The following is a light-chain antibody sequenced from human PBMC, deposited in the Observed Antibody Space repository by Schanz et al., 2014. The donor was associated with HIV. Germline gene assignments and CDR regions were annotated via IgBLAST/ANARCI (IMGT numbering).Light chain of an antibody. Sequence: IQMTQSPSTVSASIGDRVTITCRASQTIGRFLAWYQQKPGTAPVLLIYQASTLETGVPSRFSGSGSGTQFTLTISGLQPDDFATYYCQHYSLYPTWTFGQGTKVEMK. CDR3: QHYSLYPTWT. CDR1: QTIGRF. CDR2: QAS. V-gene: IGKV1-5*03. J-gene: IGKJ1*01.